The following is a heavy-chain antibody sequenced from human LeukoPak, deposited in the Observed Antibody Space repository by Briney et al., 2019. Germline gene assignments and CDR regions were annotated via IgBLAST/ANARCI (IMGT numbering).Heavy chain of an antibody. J-gene: IGHJ4*02. CDR1: GFTLSDYY. CDR2: ISSSGSTI. D-gene: IGHD3-3*01. Sequence: PGGSLRLSCAASGFTLSDYYMSWIRQAPGKGLEWVSYISSSGSTIYYADSVKGRFTISRDNAKNSLYLQMNSLRAEDTAVYYCARAGDFWSGHRAVVDYWGQGTLVTVSS. CDR3: ARAGDFWSGHRAVVDY. V-gene: IGHV3-11*01.